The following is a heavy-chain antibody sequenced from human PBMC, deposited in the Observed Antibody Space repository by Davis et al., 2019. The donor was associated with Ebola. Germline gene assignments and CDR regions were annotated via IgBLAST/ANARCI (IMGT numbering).Heavy chain of an antibody. J-gene: IGHJ4*02. CDR3: ARESGSYTNFDY. CDR1: GGSISSYY. Sequence: SETLSLTCTVSGGSISSYYWSWVRQPPGKGLEWIGEIYHSGSTNYNPSLKSRVTISVDKSKNQFSLKLSSVTAADTAVYYCARESGSYTNFDYWGQGTLVTVSS. CDR2: IYHSGST. V-gene: IGHV4-59*12. D-gene: IGHD1-26*01.